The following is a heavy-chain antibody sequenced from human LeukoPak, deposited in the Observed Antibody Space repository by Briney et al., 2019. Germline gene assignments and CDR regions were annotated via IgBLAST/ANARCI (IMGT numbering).Heavy chain of an antibody. J-gene: IGHJ6*03. CDR2: INPNSGGT. CDR1: GHTFTVYY. D-gene: IGHD2-15*01. Sequence: ASVKVSCKASGHTFTVYYMHWVRQAPGQGLEWRGWINPNSGGTNYAQKFQGRVTMTRDTSISTAYMELSRLRSDDTAVYYCVVAYYYYYMDVWGKGTTVTVSS. CDR3: VVAYYYYYMDV. V-gene: IGHV1-2*02.